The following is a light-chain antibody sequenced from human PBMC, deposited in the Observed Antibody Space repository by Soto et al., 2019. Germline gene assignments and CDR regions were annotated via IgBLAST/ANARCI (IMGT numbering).Light chain of an antibody. Sequence: QSVLTQPPSVSGAPGQRVTISCTGSNSNIGAGYDVHWYQQLPGTAPKLLIYGNSNRPSGVPDRFSGSKSGPSASLATTGLQAEDEADYYCQSYDSKLSNYVFGTGTKVTVL. CDR2: GNS. CDR3: QSYDSKLSNYV. J-gene: IGLJ1*01. CDR1: NSNIGAGYD. V-gene: IGLV1-40*01.